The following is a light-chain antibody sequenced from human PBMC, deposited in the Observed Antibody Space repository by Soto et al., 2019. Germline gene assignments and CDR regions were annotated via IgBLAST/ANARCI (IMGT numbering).Light chain of an antibody. V-gene: IGKV3-15*01. CDR1: QSVGGN. CDR3: QQYYNWPPLT. Sequence: EIVMTQSPPTLSVSPGERVTLSCRVSQSVGGNVAWYQQRPGQAPRLIISGASTRASGVPARISGSGYGTEFTLTISSLLAEDIGVYYCQQYYNWPPLTFGGGTKVEIK. CDR2: GAS. J-gene: IGKJ4*01.